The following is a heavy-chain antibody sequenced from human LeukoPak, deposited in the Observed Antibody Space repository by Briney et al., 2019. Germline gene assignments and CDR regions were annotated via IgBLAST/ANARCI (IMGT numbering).Heavy chain of an antibody. V-gene: IGHV4-39*01. J-gene: IGHJ4*02. CDR3: ARRPGPRGSRFDY. Sequence: PSETLSLTCTVSGGSFSSSSYYWGWIRQPPGKGLEWIGSIYYGGTTYYNPSLKSRVTISVDTSKNQFSLKLSSVTAADTAVYYCARRPGPRGSRFDYWGQGTLVTVSS. D-gene: IGHD3-10*01. CDR1: GGSFSSSSYY. CDR2: IYYGGTT.